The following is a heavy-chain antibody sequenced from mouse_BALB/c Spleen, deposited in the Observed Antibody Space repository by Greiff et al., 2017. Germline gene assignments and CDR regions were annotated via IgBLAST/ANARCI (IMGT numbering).Heavy chain of an antibody. Sequence: EVHLVESGAELVKPGASVKLSCTASGFNIKDTYMHWVKQRPEQGLEWIGRIDPANGNTKYDPKFQGKATITADTSSNTAYLQLSSLTSEDTAVYYCARGITTVVGDYWGQGTTLTVSS. J-gene: IGHJ2*01. D-gene: IGHD1-1*01. CDR2: IDPANGNT. CDR3: ARGITTVVGDY. CDR1: GFNIKDTY. V-gene: IGHV14-3*02.